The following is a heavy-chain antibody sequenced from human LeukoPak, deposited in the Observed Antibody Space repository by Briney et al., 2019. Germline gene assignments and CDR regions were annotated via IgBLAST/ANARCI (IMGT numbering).Heavy chain of an antibody. D-gene: IGHD4-17*01. Sequence: PGGSLRLSCTVSGFTVSSNSISWVRQAPGKGLEWVSFIYSGGNTHYSDPVTRGFTISRDNSNITLYLQMNSLRAEDTAVYYCARRAGEYSHPYDYWGQGTLVTVSS. CDR3: ARRAGEYSHPYDY. CDR1: GFTVSSNS. J-gene: IGHJ4*02. V-gene: IGHV3-53*01. CDR2: IYSGGNT.